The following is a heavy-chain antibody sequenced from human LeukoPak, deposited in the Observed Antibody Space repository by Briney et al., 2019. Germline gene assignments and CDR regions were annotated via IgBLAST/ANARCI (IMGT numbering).Heavy chain of an antibody. Sequence: GGSLRLSCAASGFTFSSYSMNWVRQAPRKGLEWVSSISSSSSYIYYADSVKGRFTISRDNAKNSLYLQMNSLRAEDTAVYYCARDSGNYGGNSGGDYWGQGTLVTVSS. V-gene: IGHV3-21*01. CDR1: GFTFSSYS. D-gene: IGHD4-23*01. CDR2: ISSSSSYI. J-gene: IGHJ4*02. CDR3: ARDSGNYGGNSGGDY.